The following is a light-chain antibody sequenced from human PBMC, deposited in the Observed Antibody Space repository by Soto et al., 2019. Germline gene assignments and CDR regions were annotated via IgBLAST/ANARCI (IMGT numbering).Light chain of an antibody. Sequence: AIQLTQSPSSLSASVGDRVTITCRASQGIRSALGWYQQKPGKVPKLLIYAASTLQSGVPSRFSGSGSGTDFTLTISSLQPEDFATYYCQQSYRTPHTFGQGTKLETK. CDR2: AAS. CDR3: QQSYRTPHT. CDR1: QGIRSA. V-gene: IGKV1-6*01. J-gene: IGKJ2*01.